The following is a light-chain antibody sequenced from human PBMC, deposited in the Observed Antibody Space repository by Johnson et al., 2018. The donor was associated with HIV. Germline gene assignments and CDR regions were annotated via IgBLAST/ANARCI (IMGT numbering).Light chain of an antibody. CDR2: DNN. V-gene: IGLV1-51*01. J-gene: IGLJ1*01. CDR1: SSNIGNNY. CDR3: GTWDTSLSAGV. Sequence: QSILTQPPSVSAAPGQKVSISCSGSSSNIGNNYVSWYQQLPGTAPKLLIYDNNKRPSGIPDRFSGSKSGTSATLGITGLQTGVEADYYCGTWDTSLSAGVFGPGTKVSVL.